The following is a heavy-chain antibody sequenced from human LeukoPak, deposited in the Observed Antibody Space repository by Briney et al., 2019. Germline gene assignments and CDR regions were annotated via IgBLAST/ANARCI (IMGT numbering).Heavy chain of an antibody. J-gene: IGHJ6*02. CDR2: ISSSSSYI. Sequence: GGSLRLSCAASGFTFSSYSMNWVRQAPGKGLEWVSSISSSSSYIYYADSVKGRFTISRDNAKNSLYLQMNSLRAEDTAVYYCARGRGRLRSQLYGMDVWGQGTTVTVSS. D-gene: IGHD4-17*01. CDR1: GFTFSSYS. CDR3: ARGRGRLRSQLYGMDV. V-gene: IGHV3-21*01.